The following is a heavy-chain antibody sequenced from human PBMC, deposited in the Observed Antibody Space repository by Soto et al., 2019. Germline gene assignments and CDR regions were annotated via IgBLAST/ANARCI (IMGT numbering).Heavy chain of an antibody. CDR1: GDSVSSNSAA. V-gene: IGHV6-1*01. CDR3: AGSIAYFYYYYYGMDV. CDR2: TYHRSKWYN. J-gene: IGHJ6*02. Sequence: SQTLSLTCAISGDSVSSNSAAWNWIRQSPSRGLEWLGRTYHRSKWYNDYAVSVKSRITINPDTSKNQFSLQLNSVTPEDTAVYYCAGSIAYFYYYYYGMDVWGQGTTVTVSS. D-gene: IGHD6-6*01.